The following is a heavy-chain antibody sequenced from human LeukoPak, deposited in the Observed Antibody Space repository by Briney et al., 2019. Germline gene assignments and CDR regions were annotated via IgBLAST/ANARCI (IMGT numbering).Heavy chain of an antibody. CDR2: IYTSGST. CDR3: ARDNISGGSGSYYKY. D-gene: IGHD3-10*01. Sequence: SETLSLTCTVSGGSISSYYWSWIRQPAGKGLEWIGRIYTSGSTNYNPSLKSRVTMSVDTSKNQFSLKLSSVTAADTAVYYCARDNISGGSGSYYKYWGQGTLVTVPS. J-gene: IGHJ4*02. V-gene: IGHV4-4*07. CDR1: GGSISSYY.